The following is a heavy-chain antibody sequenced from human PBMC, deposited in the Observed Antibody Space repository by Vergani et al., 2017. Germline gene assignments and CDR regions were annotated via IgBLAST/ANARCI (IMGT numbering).Heavy chain of an antibody. Sequence: QVQLVESGGGVVQPGRSLRLSCAASVFTFSSYAMHWVRQAPGKGLEWVAVISYDGSNKYYADSVKGRFTISRYNSKNTLYLQMNSLTAEDTDVYYCAKEYYYDSSGYPDYWGQGTLVTVSS. CDR1: VFTFSSYA. V-gene: IGHV3-30*04. J-gene: IGHJ4*02. CDR3: AKEYYYDSSGYPDY. CDR2: ISYDGSNK. D-gene: IGHD3-22*01.